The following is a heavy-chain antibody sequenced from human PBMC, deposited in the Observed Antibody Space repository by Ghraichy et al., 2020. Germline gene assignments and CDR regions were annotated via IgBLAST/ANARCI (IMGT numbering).Heavy chain of an antibody. CDR2: ISGSGGST. D-gene: IGHD3-10*01. CDR1: GFTFSSYA. Sequence: GGSLRLSCAASGFTFSSYAMSWVRQAPGKGLEWVSAISGSGGSTYYADSVKGRFTISRDNSKNTLYLQMNSLRAEDTAVYYCAKDHEHDRLLWFGELLMRYDYWGQGTLVTVSS. J-gene: IGHJ4*02. V-gene: IGHV3-23*01. CDR3: AKDHEHDRLLWFGELLMRYDY.